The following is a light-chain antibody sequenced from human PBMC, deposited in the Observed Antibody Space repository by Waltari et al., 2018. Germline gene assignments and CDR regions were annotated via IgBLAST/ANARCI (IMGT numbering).Light chain of an antibody. CDR2: AGS. J-gene: IGKJ2*03. Sequence: DIQMTQSPSSVSASVGDRVTITCRASQDINKWLAWFQQTPGKAPKLLLYAGSSLQSGVPSRFSGSVSGADFTLTISTLQPEDSATYYCQQAHSFPYSFGQGTKLEIK. CDR1: QDINKW. V-gene: IGKV1-12*01. CDR3: QQAHSFPYS.